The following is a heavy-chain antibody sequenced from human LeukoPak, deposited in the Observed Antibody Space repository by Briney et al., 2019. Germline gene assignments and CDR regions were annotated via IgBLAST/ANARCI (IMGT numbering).Heavy chain of an antibody. CDR1: GVSISSYY. J-gene: IGHJ6*03. V-gene: IGHV4-59*01. Sequence: SETLSLTCTVSGVSISSYYWSWIRQPPAKGLEWIGYIYYSGSTNYNPSLTSRVPISLHKTNNQFFLKLRSVPTADTAVYSCARETSKKGAQCMDVWGKGTTVTISS. D-gene: IGHD3-16*01. CDR3: ARETSKKGAQCMDV. CDR2: IYYSGST.